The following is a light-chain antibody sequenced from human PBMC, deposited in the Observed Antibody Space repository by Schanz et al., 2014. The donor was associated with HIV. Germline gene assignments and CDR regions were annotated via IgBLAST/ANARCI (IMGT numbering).Light chain of an antibody. V-gene: IGLV2-8*01. CDR2: EGS. J-gene: IGLJ1*01. CDR1: SSDVGAYNY. CDR3: CSYAGSYV. Sequence: QSALTQPPSASGSPGQSVTISCTGTSSDVGAYNYVSWYQQHPGKAPKLMIYEGSKRPSGVSNRVSGSKSGNTASLTISGLQAEDEAVYYCCSYAGSYVFGTGTKLTVL.